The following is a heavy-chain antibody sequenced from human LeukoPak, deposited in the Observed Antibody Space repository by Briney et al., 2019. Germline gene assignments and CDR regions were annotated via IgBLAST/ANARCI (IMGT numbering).Heavy chain of an antibody. CDR3: AKNFSMMVF. D-gene: IGHD3/OR15-3a*01. V-gene: IGHV3-23*01. J-gene: IGHJ4*02. CDR1: GFVFREND. CDR2: IRGYDGYT. Sequence: GGSLRLSCAASGFVFRENDMNWVRQAPGKGLEWVSGIRGYDGYTDYADSVRGRFTISRDNTRDTLFLEMNNLRIEDTAIYYCAKNFSMMVFWGPGTQVTVSS.